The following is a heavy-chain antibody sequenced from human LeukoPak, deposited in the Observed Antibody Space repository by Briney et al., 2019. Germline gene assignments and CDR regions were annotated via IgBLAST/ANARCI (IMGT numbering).Heavy chain of an antibody. Sequence: GGSLRLSCAASGFPFSTYWMSWVRQAPGKGLEWVANINQDGTETYYVDSVKGRFTISRDNAKNSLYLQMNSLRAEDTALYYCAKAKSMGIAAAVSTWGQGTLVTVSS. V-gene: IGHV3-7*03. CDR3: AKAKSMGIAAAVST. D-gene: IGHD6-13*01. J-gene: IGHJ1*01. CDR2: INQDGTET. CDR1: GFPFSTYW.